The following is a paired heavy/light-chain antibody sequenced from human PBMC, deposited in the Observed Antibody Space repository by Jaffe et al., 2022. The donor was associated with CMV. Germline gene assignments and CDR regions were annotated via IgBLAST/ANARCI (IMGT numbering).Heavy chain of an antibody. D-gene: IGHD6-19*01. CDR2: IDYSGST. CDR1: GGSISSSSYY. Sequence: QLQLQESGPGLVKPSETLSLTCTVSGGSISSSSYYWGLIRQPPGKGLEWIGSIDYSGSTYYNPSLKSRVTISVDTSKNQFSLKLSSVTAADTAVYYCARPVSSGRSWFDPWGQGTLVTVSS. J-gene: IGHJ5*02. V-gene: IGHV4-39*01. CDR3: ARPVSSGRSWFDP.
Light chain of an antibody. V-gene: IGLV2-11*01. CDR2: DVS. Sequence: QSALTQPRSVSGSPGQSVTISCTGISTDVGGYNFVSWYQQHPGKAPKVMIYDVSKRPSGVPDRFSGSKSGNTASLTISGLQAEDEADYYCCSYAGRYTWVFGGGTKLTVL. CDR3: CSYAGRYTWV. CDR1: STDVGGYNF. J-gene: IGLJ3*02.